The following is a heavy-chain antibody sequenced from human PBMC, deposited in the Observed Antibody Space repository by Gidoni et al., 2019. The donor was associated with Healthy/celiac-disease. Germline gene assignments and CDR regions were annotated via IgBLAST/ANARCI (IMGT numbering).Heavy chain of an antibody. Sequence: EVQLVESGGGLVQPGGSLRLSSAASGFTFSSYSMNWVRQAPGKGLEWVSYISSSSRTIYYADSVKGRFTISRDNAKNSLYLQMNSLRAEDTAVYYCARDDTTIFGVVTTYIWGQGTLVTVSS. V-gene: IGHV3-48*01. J-gene: IGHJ4*02. CDR3: ARDDTTIFGVVTTYI. CDR1: GFTFSSYS. D-gene: IGHD3-3*01. CDR2: ISSSSRTI.